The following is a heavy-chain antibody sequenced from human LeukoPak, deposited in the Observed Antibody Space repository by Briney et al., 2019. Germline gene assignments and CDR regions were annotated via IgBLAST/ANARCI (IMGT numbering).Heavy chain of an antibody. D-gene: IGHD3-10*01. J-gene: IGHJ3*02. CDR3: ARGGITMVRGVIDAFDI. Sequence: GASVKVSCKASGYTFTSYGISWVRQAPGQGLEWVGWISAYNGNTNYAQKLQGRVTMTTDTSTSTAYMELRSLRSDDTAVYYCARGGITMVRGVIDAFDIWGQGTMVTVSS. V-gene: IGHV1-18*01. CDR1: GYTFTSYG. CDR2: ISAYNGNT.